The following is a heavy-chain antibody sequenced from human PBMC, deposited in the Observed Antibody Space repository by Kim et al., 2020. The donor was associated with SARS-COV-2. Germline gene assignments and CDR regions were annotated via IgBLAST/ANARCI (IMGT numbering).Heavy chain of an antibody. Sequence: GGSLRLSCAASGFTFSSYAMSWVRQAPGKGLEWVSAISGSGGSTYYADSVKGRFTISRDNSKNTLYLQMNSLRAEDTAVYYCAKDRDAGIAVAGLDAFDIWGQGTMVTVSS. CDR2: ISGSGGST. D-gene: IGHD6-19*01. CDR1: GFTFSSYA. J-gene: IGHJ3*02. V-gene: IGHV3-23*01. CDR3: AKDRDAGIAVAGLDAFDI.